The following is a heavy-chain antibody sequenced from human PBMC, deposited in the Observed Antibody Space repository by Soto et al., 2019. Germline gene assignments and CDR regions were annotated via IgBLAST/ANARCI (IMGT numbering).Heavy chain of an antibody. CDR2: INPSSGGT. D-gene: IGHD1-26*01. CDR1: GYTFSDYY. J-gene: IGHJ5*02. CDR3: AREMGVIGAPGYTWFDP. V-gene: IGHV1-2*02. Sequence: ASVKVSSKASGYTFSDYYVHWVREAPGQGLEWMGWINPSSGGTIYTQRFQGRVTMTRDTSISTVYMELSRLTSDDTAVYYCAREMGVIGAPGYTWFDPWGQGALVTVSS.